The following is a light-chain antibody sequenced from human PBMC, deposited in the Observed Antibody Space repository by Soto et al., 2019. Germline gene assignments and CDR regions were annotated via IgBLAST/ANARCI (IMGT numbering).Light chain of an antibody. CDR3: QQSYSTPRT. Sequence: DIQMTQSPSSLSASVGDRVTITCRASQSISSYLNWYQQRPGKAPKVLIYTASSLQSGVPSRFSGSGSGTDFTLTIRSLQPEDFATYDCQQSYSTPRTFGQGTKLEIK. J-gene: IGKJ2*01. V-gene: IGKV1-39*01. CDR2: TAS. CDR1: QSISSY.